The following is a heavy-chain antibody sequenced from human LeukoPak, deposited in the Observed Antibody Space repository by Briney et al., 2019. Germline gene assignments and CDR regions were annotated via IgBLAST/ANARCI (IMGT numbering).Heavy chain of an antibody. CDR3: ARDYGLKYFDY. CDR1: GFTFATYG. J-gene: IGHJ4*02. V-gene: IGHV3-33*01. D-gene: IGHD4-17*01. CDR2: IWYDGSKK. Sequence: PGGSLRLSCEASGFTFATYGFHCVRQAPGKGLEWVAVIWYDGSKKYYADSLKGRLAISRDDSKNTLYLHMNSLRAEDTAVYYCARDYGLKYFDYWGQGTLVTVSS.